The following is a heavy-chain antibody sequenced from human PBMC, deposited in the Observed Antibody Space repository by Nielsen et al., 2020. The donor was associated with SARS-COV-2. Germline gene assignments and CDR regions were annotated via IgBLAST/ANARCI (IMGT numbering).Heavy chain of an antibody. V-gene: IGHV3-64D*09. J-gene: IGHJ6*02. D-gene: IGHD1-1*01. CDR2: ISSNGGST. CDR3: VKDGTTPHYYYGMDV. CDR1: GFTFSSYA. Sequence: GGSLRLSCAASGFTFSSYAMSWVRQAPGKGLEYVSAISSNGGSTYYADSVKGRFTISRDNSKNTLYLQMSSLRAEDTAVYYCVKDGTTPHYYYGMDVWGQGTTVTVSS.